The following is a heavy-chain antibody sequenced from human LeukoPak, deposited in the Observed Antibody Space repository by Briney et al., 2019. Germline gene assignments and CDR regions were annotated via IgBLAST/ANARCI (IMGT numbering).Heavy chain of an antibody. D-gene: IGHD1-26*01. Sequence: SETLSLTCVVSGYSISSGYYWGWIRQPPGKGLEWIGSIYHSGSTYYNPSLKSRVTISVDTSKNQFSLKLSSVTAADTAVYYCASPSMGIGGAIDYWGQGTLVTVSS. CDR1: GYSISSGYY. J-gene: IGHJ4*02. CDR2: IYHSGST. V-gene: IGHV4-38-2*01. CDR3: ASPSMGIGGAIDY.